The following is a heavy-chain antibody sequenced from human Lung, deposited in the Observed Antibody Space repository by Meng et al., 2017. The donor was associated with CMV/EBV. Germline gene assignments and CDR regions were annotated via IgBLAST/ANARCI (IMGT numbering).Heavy chain of an antibody. J-gene: IGHJ6*02. D-gene: IGHD2-2*01. V-gene: IGHV4-34*01. CDR3: ARGYIVVVPAAMLRSGLYGMDV. CDR1: GGSFSGYY. Sequence: SXTLSLXCAVYGGSFSGYYWSWIRQPPGKGLEWIGEINHSGSTNYNPSLKSRVTISVDTSKNQFSLKLSSVIAADTAVYYRARGYIVVVPAAMLRSGLYGMDVXGQGXTVTVSS. CDR2: INHSGST.